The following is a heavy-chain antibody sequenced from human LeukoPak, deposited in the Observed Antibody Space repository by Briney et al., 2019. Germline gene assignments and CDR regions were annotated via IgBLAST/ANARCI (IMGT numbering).Heavy chain of an antibody. D-gene: IGHD3-10*01. CDR3: SRGGGSYGSGYGMDV. CDR2: IRSKAYGGTT. CDR1: GFTLDDYA. Sequence: GGSLRLSCTGSGFTLDDYAMNWVRRAPGKGLEWVGFIRSKAYGGTTDYAASVKGRFTISRDDSKSIAYLQMNSLKTEDTAVYYCSRGGGSYGSGYGMDVWGKGTTVTVSS. J-gene: IGHJ6*04. V-gene: IGHV3-49*04.